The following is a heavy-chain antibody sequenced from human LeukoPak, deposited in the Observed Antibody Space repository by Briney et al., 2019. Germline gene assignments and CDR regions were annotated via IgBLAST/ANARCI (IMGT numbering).Heavy chain of an antibody. J-gene: IGHJ4*02. CDR1: GFTFSSYG. D-gene: IGHD2-2*02. Sequence: PGRSLRLSCAASGFTFSSYGMHWVRQAPGKGLEWVAVISYDGSNKYYADSVKGRFTISRDNSKNTLYLQMDSLRAEDTAVYSCARGPYCTSPNCYNPAGYWGQGTLVTVSS. CDR2: ISYDGSNK. CDR3: ARGPYCTSPNCYNPAGY. V-gene: IGHV3-30*03.